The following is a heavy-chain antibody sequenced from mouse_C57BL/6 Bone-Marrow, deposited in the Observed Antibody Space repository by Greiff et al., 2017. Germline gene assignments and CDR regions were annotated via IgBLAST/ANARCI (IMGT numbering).Heavy chain of an antibody. J-gene: IGHJ1*03. CDR2: IDPNSGGT. CDR1: GYTFTSYW. D-gene: IGHD1-1*01. CDR3: ARSPRALYYYGSIWYFDV. Sequence: VQLQQPGAELVKPGASVKLSCKASGYTFTSYWMHWVKQRPGRGLEWIGRIDPNSGGTKYNEKFKSKATLTVDKPSSTAYMQLSSLTSEDSAVYYCARSPRALYYYGSIWYFDVWGTGTTVTVSS. V-gene: IGHV1-72*01.